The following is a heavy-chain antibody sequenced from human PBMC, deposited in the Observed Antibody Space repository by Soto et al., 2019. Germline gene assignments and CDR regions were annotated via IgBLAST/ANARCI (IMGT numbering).Heavy chain of an antibody. CDR3: AREYSSSGSYYYYGMDV. J-gene: IGHJ6*02. Sequence: PGGSLRLSCAASGFTFSSYAMHWVRQAPGKGLEWVAVISYDGSNKYYADSVKGRFATSRDNSKNTLYLQMNSLRAEDTAVYYCAREYSSSGSYYYYGMDVWGQGTTVTVSS. CDR1: GFTFSSYA. V-gene: IGHV3-30*09. D-gene: IGHD6-6*01. CDR2: ISYDGSNK.